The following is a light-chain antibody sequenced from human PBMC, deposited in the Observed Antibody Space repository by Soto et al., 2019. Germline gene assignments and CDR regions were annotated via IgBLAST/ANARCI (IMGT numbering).Light chain of an antibody. Sequence: EIVLTQSPGTLSLSPGERATLSCRASQSVSSSSLAWYQQNPGQAPRLLIYEASSRATGIPDRFSGSGSGTDFTLTISSLEPEDFAVYYCQQRSNWPFTFGGGTKVDI. CDR1: QSVSSSS. J-gene: IGKJ4*01. CDR3: QQRSNWPFT. CDR2: EAS. V-gene: IGKV3D-20*02.